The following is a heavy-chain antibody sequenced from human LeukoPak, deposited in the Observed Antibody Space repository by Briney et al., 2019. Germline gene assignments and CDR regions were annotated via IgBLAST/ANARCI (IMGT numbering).Heavy chain of an antibody. J-gene: IGHJ5*02. CDR3: ARDRITIFGVVNCWFDP. CDR1: GGTFSSYA. V-gene: IGHV1-69*05. CDR2: IIPIFGTA. D-gene: IGHD3-3*01. Sequence: SVKVSCKASGGTFSSYAISWVRQAPGQGLEWMGGIIPIFGTANYAQKFQGRVTITTDESTSTAYMELRSLRSDDTAVYYCARDRITIFGVVNCWFDPWGQGTLVTVSS.